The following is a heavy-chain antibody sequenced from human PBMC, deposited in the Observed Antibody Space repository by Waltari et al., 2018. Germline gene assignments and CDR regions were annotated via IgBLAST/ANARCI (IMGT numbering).Heavy chain of an antibody. V-gene: IGHV3-23*01. CDR3: AVSSSWYSGWFDP. Sequence: VQLLESGGGLVQPGGSLRLSCAASGFSFRSYAMSWVRQAPGKGLEWVSAISGGAGSTYYADSVKGRFTISRDNSKNTLYLQMHSLRAEDTAVYYCAVSSSWYSGWFDPWGQGTLVTVSS. CDR1: GFSFRSYA. D-gene: IGHD6-13*01. J-gene: IGHJ5*02. CDR2: ISGGAGST.